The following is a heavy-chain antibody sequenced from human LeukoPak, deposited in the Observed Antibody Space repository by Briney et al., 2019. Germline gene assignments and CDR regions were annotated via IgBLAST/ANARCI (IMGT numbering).Heavy chain of an antibody. CDR3: ARDKGGRGYFDY. CDR2: IYSGGST. V-gene: IGHV3-66*01. J-gene: IGHJ4*02. D-gene: IGHD3-16*01. CDR1: GFTVSSNY. Sequence: GGSLRLSCAASGFTVSSNYMSWVRQAPGKGLEWVSVIYSGGSTYYADSVKGRFTISRDNSKNTLYLQMNSLRTEDTAVYYCARDKGGRGYFDYWGQGTLVTVSS.